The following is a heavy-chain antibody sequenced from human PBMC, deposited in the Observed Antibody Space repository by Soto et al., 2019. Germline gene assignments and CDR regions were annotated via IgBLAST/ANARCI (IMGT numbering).Heavy chain of an antibody. J-gene: IGHJ4*02. V-gene: IGHV1-3*01. CDR3: ARDRNGAVPTSSFDY. Sequence: RLEWMGWINAGNGNTKYSQNVQDRVTITRDTSASTAYMELSSLRSEDTAVYCCARDRNGAVPTSSFDYSGQRT. D-gene: IGHD2-8*01. CDR2: INAGNGNT.